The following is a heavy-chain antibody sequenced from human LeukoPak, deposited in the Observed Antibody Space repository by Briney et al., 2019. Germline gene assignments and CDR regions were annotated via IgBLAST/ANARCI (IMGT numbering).Heavy chain of an antibody. CDR1: GLTFSNAW. Sequence: GGSLRLSCAASGLTFSNAWMSWVRQAPGKGLEWVGRIKSKTDGGTTDYAAPVKGRFTIPRDDSKNTLYLQMNSLKTEDTAVYYCTTDWVRGQQQLEREDAFDIWGQGTMVTVSS. V-gene: IGHV3-15*01. D-gene: IGHD6-13*01. CDR3: TTDWVRGQQQLEREDAFDI. J-gene: IGHJ3*02. CDR2: IKSKTDGGTT.